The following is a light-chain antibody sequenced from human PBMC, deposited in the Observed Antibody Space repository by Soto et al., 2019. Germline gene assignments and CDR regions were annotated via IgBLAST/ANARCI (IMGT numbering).Light chain of an antibody. Sequence: DILMTQSPDSLALSLGERATINCKSSQSVLYSSNNKNYLAWYQQKPRQPPKLLIYWASTRESGVPDRFSGSGSVTDFTLTISSLQAEDVAVYYCQQYYSNSITFGQGTRLEIK. V-gene: IGKV4-1*01. CDR3: QQYYSNSIT. CDR1: QSVLYSSNNKNY. CDR2: WAS. J-gene: IGKJ5*01.